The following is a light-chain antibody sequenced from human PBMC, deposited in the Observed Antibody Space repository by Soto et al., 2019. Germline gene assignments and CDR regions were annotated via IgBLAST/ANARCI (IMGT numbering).Light chain of an antibody. Sequence: ETVMTQSPATLSFSPGERVTLSCRASQRVSSNVAWYQKKAGQPPRLLIYGASTRATGVPARFSGSGSETEFTLTISSLQSEDFAVYYCQQYDKWPPITFGQGTRLEIK. J-gene: IGKJ5*01. CDR1: QRVSSN. V-gene: IGKV3-15*01. CDR3: QQYDKWPPIT. CDR2: GAS.